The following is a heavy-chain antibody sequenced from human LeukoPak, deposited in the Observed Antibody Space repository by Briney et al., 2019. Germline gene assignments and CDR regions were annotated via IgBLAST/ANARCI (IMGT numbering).Heavy chain of an antibody. CDR3: ATTLSGYYDSGGYFPNY. D-gene: IGHD3-22*01. V-gene: IGHV1-24*01. J-gene: IGHJ4*02. Sequence: ASVKVSCKVSGYTLTELSMHWVRQAPGKGLEWMGGFDPEDGETIYAQKFQGRVTMTEDTSTDTAYMELSSLRSEDTAVYYCATTLSGYYDSGGYFPNYWGQGTLVTVSS. CDR2: FDPEDGET. CDR1: GYTLTELS.